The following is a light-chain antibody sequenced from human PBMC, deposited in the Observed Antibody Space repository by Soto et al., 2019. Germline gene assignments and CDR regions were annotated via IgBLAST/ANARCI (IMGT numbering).Light chain of an antibody. J-gene: IGLJ2*01. CDR2: LNSDGSH. CDR1: SGHSSYA. CDR3: QTWGTGIV. Sequence: QPVLTQSPSASASLGASLKLTCTLSSGHSSYAIAWHQQQPEKGPRYLMKLNSDGSHSKGDGIPDRFSGSSSGAERYLTISSLQSEDEADYYCQTWGTGIVFGGGTKVTVL. V-gene: IGLV4-69*01.